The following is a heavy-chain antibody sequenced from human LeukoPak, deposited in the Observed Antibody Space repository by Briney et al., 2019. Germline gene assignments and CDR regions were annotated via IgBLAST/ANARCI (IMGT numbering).Heavy chain of an antibody. CDR3: ARDRTHDY. Sequence: GGSLRLSCAASGFTLSSYAMSWVRQGPGKGLEWVSAISVSGNTYHADSVKGRFTISRDSSKNTLYLQMNSLRAGDAAVYYWARDRTHDYWGQGPLVTVSS. CDR2: ISVSGNT. CDR1: GFTLSSYA. V-gene: IGHV3-23*01. J-gene: IGHJ4*02.